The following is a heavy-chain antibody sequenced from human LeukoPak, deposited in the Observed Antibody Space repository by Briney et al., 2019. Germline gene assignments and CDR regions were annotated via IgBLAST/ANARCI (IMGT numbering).Heavy chain of an antibody. Sequence: GGSLTLSCAASGFTFSSYSMNCVRQAPGQGPEWVSSTSSSSSYIYYADSVTGRFTISRDNAKNSLYLQMNSLRAEDTAVYYCARGGRGYTYFDYWGQGTLVTVSS. CDR2: TSSSSSYI. D-gene: IGHD5-18*01. J-gene: IGHJ4*02. CDR1: GFTFSSYS. CDR3: ARGGRGYTYFDY. V-gene: IGHV3-21*01.